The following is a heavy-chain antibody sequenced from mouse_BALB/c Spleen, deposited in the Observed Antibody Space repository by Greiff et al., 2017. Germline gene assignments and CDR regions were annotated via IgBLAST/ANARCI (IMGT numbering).Heavy chain of an antibody. J-gene: IGHJ2*01. V-gene: IGHV7-3*02. CDR2: IRNKANGYTT. CDR1: GFTFTDYY. Sequence: EVQLVESGGGLVQPGGSLRLSCATSGFTFTDYYMSWVRQPPGKALEWLGFIRNKANGYTTEYSASVKGRFTISRDNSQSILYLQMNTLRAEDSATYYCARDLTTATPIDYWGQGTTLTVSS. D-gene: IGHD1-2*01. CDR3: ARDLTTATPIDY.